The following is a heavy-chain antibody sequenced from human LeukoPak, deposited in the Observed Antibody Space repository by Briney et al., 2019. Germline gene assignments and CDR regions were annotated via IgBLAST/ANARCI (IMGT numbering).Heavy chain of an antibody. CDR1: GDSVSSGSYY. CDR2: VYYGGNT. Sequence: PSETLSLTCTVSGDSVSSGSYYWGWIRQPLGKGLEWIGSVYYGGNTYSNPSLTSRLTISKDTSRNQISLKLSSVAVADTAVYYCARDGGYSNYFDYWGQGTLVTVSS. V-gene: IGHV4-39*07. D-gene: IGHD5-18*01. J-gene: IGHJ4*02. CDR3: ARDGGYSNYFDY.